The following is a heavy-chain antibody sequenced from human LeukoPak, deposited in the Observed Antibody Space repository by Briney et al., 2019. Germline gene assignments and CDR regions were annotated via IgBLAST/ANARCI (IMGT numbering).Heavy chain of an antibody. J-gene: IGHJ4*02. CDR3: ARDQTVTGGFDY. CDR2: IYYNGGT. V-gene: IGHV4-30-2*01. D-gene: IGHD4-17*01. CDR1: GGSISRGGYY. Sequence: PSETLSLTCTASGGSISRGGYYWSWIRQPPGKGLEWIGYIYYNGGTFYTPSLKSRVTISIDRSENKFALRLNSVTAADTAVYYCARDQTVTGGFDYWGQGILVTVSS.